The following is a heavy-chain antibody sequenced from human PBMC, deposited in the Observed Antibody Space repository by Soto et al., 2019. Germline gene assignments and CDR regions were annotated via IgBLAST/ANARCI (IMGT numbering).Heavy chain of an antibody. CDR2: ISYDGSNK. V-gene: IGHV3-30*18. CDR1: GFTFSSYG. J-gene: IGHJ4*02. CDR3: AKGWSFFDY. Sequence: GGSLRLSCAASGFTFSSYGMHWVRQAPGKGLEWVAVISYDGSNKFYADSVKGRFTISRDNSKNTLYLQINSLRAEDTAVYYCAKGWSFFDYWGQGTLVTVSS.